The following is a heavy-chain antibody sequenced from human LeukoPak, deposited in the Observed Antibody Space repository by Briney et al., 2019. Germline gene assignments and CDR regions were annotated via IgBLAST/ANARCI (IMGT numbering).Heavy chain of an antibody. Sequence: PSETLSLTCAVYGGSFSGYYWSWIRQPPGKGLEWIGEINHSGSTNYNPSLKSRVTISVDTSKNQFSLKLSSVTAADTAVYYCARGREVPRYCSSTSCYSAPYYYYYMDVWGKGTTVTVSS. CDR2: INHSGST. CDR3: ARGREVPRYCSSTSCYSAPYYYYYMDV. J-gene: IGHJ6*03. V-gene: IGHV4-34*01. D-gene: IGHD2-2*01. CDR1: GGSFSGYY.